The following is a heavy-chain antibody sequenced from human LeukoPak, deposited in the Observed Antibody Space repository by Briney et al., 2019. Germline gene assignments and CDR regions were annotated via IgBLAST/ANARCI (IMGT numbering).Heavy chain of an antibody. Sequence: SETLSLTCTVSGDSISSYYWSWIRQPPGKGLEWIGYIYDNGITKYNPSLKSRVTISVDTSKNQFSPRLTSVTATDTAVYYCARGLEGIAAAGTEYWFDPWGQGTLVIVSS. CDR1: GDSISSYY. V-gene: IGHV4-59*01. D-gene: IGHD6-13*01. J-gene: IGHJ5*02. CDR3: ARGLEGIAAAGTEYWFDP. CDR2: IYDNGIT.